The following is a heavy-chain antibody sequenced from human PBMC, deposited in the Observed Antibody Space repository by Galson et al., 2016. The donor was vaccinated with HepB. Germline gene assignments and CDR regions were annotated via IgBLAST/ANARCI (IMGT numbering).Heavy chain of an antibody. D-gene: IGHD3-22*01. J-gene: IGHJ5*02. CDR2: ISGSGDST. CDR1: GSTFSSSA. V-gene: IGHV3-23*01. Sequence: SLRLSCAASGSTFSSSAMSWVRQAPGKGLEWVPAISGSGDSTYYGDSVKGRFAISRDNSKDTVYLQMSGLRAEDTTVYYCAKEMKVVATVGFDPWGQGTLVTVSS. CDR3: AKEMKVVATVGFDP.